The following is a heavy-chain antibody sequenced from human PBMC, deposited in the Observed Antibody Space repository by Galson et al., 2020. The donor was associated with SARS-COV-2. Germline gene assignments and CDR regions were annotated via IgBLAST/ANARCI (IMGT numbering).Heavy chain of an antibody. V-gene: IGHV3-30*18. CDR2: ISYDGSNK. D-gene: IGHD1-26*01. CDR1: GFTFSSYG. Sequence: GGSLRLSCAASGFTFSSYGMHWVRQAPGKGLEWVAVISYDGSNKYYADSVKGRFTISRDNSKNTLYLQMNSLRAEDTAVYYCAKDRGSYPPYYGMDVWGQGTTVTVSS. CDR3: AKDRGSYPPYYGMDV. J-gene: IGHJ6*02.